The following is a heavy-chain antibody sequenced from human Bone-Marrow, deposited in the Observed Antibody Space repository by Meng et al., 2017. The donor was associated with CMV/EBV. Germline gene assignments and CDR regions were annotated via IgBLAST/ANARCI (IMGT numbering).Heavy chain of an antibody. CDR3: ANLAIPSSSSHAPRPFDY. D-gene: IGHD6-6*01. Sequence: GESLKILCAASGFPLSSYAMSWVRQAPGKGLEWVSAISGSGGSTYYADSVKGRFTISRDNSKNTLYLQMNSLRAEDTAVYYCANLAIPSSSSHAPRPFDYWGQGTLVTVSS. CDR2: ISGSGGST. V-gene: IGHV3-23*01. CDR1: GFPLSSYA. J-gene: IGHJ4*02.